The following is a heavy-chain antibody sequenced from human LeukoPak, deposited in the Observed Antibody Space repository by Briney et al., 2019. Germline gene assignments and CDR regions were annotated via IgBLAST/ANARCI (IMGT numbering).Heavy chain of an antibody. D-gene: IGHD2-15*01. CDR1: GYTFTNYP. Sequence: ASVKVSCKASGYTFTNYPMNWVRQAPGQGLEWMGWINTNTGNPTYAQGFTERSVFSRDTSVNTAYLQINSLKPEDTAVYFCARDTYCSGGRCYSRVGYWGQGTVVTVSS. J-gene: IGHJ4*02. CDR2: INTNTGNP. CDR3: ARDTYCSGGRCYSRVGY. V-gene: IGHV7-4-1*02.